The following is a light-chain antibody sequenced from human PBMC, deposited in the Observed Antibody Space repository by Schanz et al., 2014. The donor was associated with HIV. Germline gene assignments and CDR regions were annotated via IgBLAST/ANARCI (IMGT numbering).Light chain of an antibody. V-gene: IGLV2-14*03. Sequence: QSALTQPASVSGSPGQSITISCTGTSSDVGGYNYVSWYQQHPGKAPKLMIYEVSNRPSGVSNRFSGSKSGNTASLTISGLQAEDEADYYCSSYTSSRTSNWIFGGGTKVTVV. CDR1: SSDVGGYNY. CDR2: EVS. J-gene: IGLJ3*02. CDR3: SSYTSSRTSNWI.